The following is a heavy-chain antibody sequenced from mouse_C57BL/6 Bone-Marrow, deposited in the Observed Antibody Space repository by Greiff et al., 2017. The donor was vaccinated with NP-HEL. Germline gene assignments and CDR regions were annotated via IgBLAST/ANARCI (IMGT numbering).Heavy chain of an antibody. V-gene: IGHV3-5*01. D-gene: IGHD2-2*01. CDR3: ARDIYYGYDGYYAMDY. CDR2: IYYSGTI. J-gene: IGHJ4*01. Sequence: VQLKQSGPGLVKPSQTVFLTCTVTGISITTGNYRWSWIRQFPGNKLEWIGYIYYSGTITYNPSLTSRTTITRDTPKNQFFLEMNSLTAEDTATYYCARDIYYGYDGYYAMDYWGQGTSVTVSS. CDR1: GISITTGNYR.